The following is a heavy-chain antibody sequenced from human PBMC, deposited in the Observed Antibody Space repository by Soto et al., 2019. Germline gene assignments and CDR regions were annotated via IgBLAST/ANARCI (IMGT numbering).Heavy chain of an antibody. CDR2: ISGSGGST. Sequence: GGSLRLSCAASGFTFSSYAMSWVRQAPGKGLEWVSAISGSGGSTYYADSVKGRFTISRDNSKNTLYLQMNSLRAEDTAVYYCAKDMGYSSSWYGEYFQHWGQGTLVTVSS. J-gene: IGHJ1*01. CDR3: AKDMGYSSSWYGEYFQH. V-gene: IGHV3-23*01. CDR1: GFTFSSYA. D-gene: IGHD6-13*01.